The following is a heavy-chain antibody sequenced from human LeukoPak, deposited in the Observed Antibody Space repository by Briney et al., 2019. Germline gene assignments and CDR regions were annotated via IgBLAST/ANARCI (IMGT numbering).Heavy chain of an antibody. J-gene: IGHJ5*02. CDR2: INHSGST. CDR1: GGSFSGYY. Sequence: PSETLSLTCAVYGGSFSGYYWSWIRQPPGKGLEWIGEINHSGSTNYNPSLKSRVTISVDTSKNQFSLKLSSVTAADTAVYYCARHKAPYCSGGSCYGAWFDPWGQGTLVTVSS. CDR3: ARHKAPYCSGGSCYGAWFDP. D-gene: IGHD2-15*01. V-gene: IGHV4-34*01.